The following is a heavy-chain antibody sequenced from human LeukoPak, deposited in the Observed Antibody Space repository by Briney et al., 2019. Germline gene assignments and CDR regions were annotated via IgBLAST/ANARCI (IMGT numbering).Heavy chain of an antibody. Sequence: SETLSLTCTVSGGSISSYYWSWIRQPPGKGPEWIGYIYYSGSTNYNPSLKSRVTISVDTSKNQFSLKLSSVTAADTAVYYCARHIGTPAPYYDFWSGYYEYWFDPWGQGTLVTVSS. V-gene: IGHV4-59*08. CDR2: IYYSGST. J-gene: IGHJ5*02. CDR1: GGSISSYY. D-gene: IGHD3-3*01. CDR3: ARHIGTPAPYYDFWSGYYEYWFDP.